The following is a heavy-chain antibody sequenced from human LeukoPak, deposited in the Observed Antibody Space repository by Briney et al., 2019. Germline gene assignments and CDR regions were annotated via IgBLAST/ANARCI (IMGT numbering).Heavy chain of an antibody. D-gene: IGHD3-22*01. CDR1: GFTFSSYS. J-gene: IGHJ4*02. Sequence: GGSLRLSCAASGFTFSSYSMNWVRQAPGKGLEWVSSISSSSSYIYYADSVKGRFTISRDNAKNSLYLQMNSLRAEDTAVYYCASAIVVVNGPGDCFDYWGQGTLVTVSS. CDR2: ISSSSSYI. V-gene: IGHV3-21*01. CDR3: ASAIVVVNGPGDCFDY.